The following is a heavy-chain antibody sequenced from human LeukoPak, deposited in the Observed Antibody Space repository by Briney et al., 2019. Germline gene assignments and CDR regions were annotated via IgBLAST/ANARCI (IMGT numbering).Heavy chain of an antibody. CDR1: GFTVSSND. CDR2: ISGSGGST. J-gene: IGHJ4*02. V-gene: IGHV3-23*01. CDR3: AKSGRGSLYYFDY. Sequence: GGSLRLSCAASGFTVSSNDMSWVRQAPGKGLEWVSAISGSGGSTYYADSVKGRFTISRDNSKNTLYLQMNSLRAEDTAVYYCAKSGRGSLYYFDYWGQGTLVTVSS. D-gene: IGHD3-10*01.